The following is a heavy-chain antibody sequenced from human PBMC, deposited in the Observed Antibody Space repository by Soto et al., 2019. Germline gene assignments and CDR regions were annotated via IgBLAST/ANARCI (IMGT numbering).Heavy chain of an antibody. V-gene: IGHV3-23*01. J-gene: IGHJ3*01. CDR3: AKKGLDSLATYCNYGDCHYAFDL. CDR1: GLTFTNYA. Sequence: EVQLLESGGGLVQPGGSLRLSCAASGLTFTNYAMSWVRQAPGKGLEWVSTVSGGGDGTYYADSVKGRFSTSRDNSRNTVYQQMNSLSAEDTAVYYCAKKGLDSLATYCNYGDCHYAFDLWGQGTIVTVSS. CDR2: VSGGGDGT. D-gene: IGHD2-21*02.